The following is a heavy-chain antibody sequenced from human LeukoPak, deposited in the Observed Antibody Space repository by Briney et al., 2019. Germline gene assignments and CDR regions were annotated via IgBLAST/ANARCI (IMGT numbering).Heavy chain of an antibody. J-gene: IGHJ4*02. CDR3: AKGSRRYGSGFDY. CDR1: GFTFRSYA. Sequence: QPGGPLRLSCGASGFTFRSYAMSWVRQAPGKGLEWVSAISGGGGSTYYADSVKGRFTISRDNSKNTLYLQVNSLRAEDTAVYYCAKGSRRYGSGFDYWGQGTLVTVSS. CDR2: ISGGGGST. D-gene: IGHD3-10*01. V-gene: IGHV3-23*01.